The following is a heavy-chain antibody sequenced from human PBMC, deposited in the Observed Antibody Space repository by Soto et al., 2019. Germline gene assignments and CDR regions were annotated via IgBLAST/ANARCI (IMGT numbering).Heavy chain of an antibody. Sequence: EVQLVESGGGLVKPGGSLRLSCAASGFTFSNAWMSWVRQAPGKGLEWVGRIKSKTDGGTTGYAAPVKGRFTISRDDSKNTLYLQMNSLKTEDTAVYYCTTDSLVLRFLEWAFDPWGQGTLVTVSS. CDR1: GFTFSNAW. CDR3: TTDSLVLRFLEWAFDP. D-gene: IGHD3-3*01. V-gene: IGHV3-15*01. J-gene: IGHJ5*02. CDR2: IKSKTDGGTT.